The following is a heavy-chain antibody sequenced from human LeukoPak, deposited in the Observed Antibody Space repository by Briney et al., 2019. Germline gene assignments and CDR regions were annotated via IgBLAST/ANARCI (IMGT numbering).Heavy chain of an antibody. CDR3: ARDRHNYYYDSSGYYDY. CDR2: IWYDGSNK. J-gene: IGHJ4*02. V-gene: IGHV3-33*01. CDR1: GFTFSSYG. Sequence: GRSLRLSCAASGFTFSSYGMHWVRQAPGKGLEWVAVIWYDGSNKYYADSVKGRFTISRDNSKNTLYLQMNSLRAEDTAVYYCARDRHNYYYDSSGYYDYWGQGTLVTASS. D-gene: IGHD3-22*01.